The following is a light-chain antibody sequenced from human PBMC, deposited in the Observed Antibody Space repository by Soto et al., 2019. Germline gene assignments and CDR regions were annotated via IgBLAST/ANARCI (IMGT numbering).Light chain of an antibody. CDR1: SANIGSNY. CDR2: RNN. J-gene: IGLJ2*01. V-gene: IGLV1-47*01. Sequence: QSVLTHPPSASGTPGQRGTISWSGSSANIGSNYVYWYQQLPGPAPKLLIYRNNQRPSGVPDRFSGSKSGTSASLAISGLRSEDEADYYCAAWDDSLSGVVFGGGTKLTVL. CDR3: AAWDDSLSGVV.